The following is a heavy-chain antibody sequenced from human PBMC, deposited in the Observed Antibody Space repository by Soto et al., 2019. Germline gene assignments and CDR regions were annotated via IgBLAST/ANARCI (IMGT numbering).Heavy chain of an antibody. V-gene: IGHV3-15*07. J-gene: IGHJ6*02. Sequence: PGGSLRLSCAASGFTFSNAWMNWVRQAPGKGLEWVGRIKSKTDGGTTDYAAPVKGRFTISRDDSKNTLYLQMNSLKTEDTAVYYCTTGYGSGSYYNARRRGYYGMDVWGQGTTVTVSS. CDR1: GFTFSNAW. CDR3: TTGYGSGSYYNARRRGYYGMDV. CDR2: IKSKTDGGTT. D-gene: IGHD3-10*01.